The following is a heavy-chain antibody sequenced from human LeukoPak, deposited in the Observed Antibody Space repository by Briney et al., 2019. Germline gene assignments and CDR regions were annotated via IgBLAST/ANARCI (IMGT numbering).Heavy chain of an antibody. CDR3: ARVVRMSVRESKGLWSYNGDSYYFDY. V-gene: IGHV4-59*01. CDR2: IYYSGST. J-gene: IGHJ4*02. Sequence: SETLSLTCTVSGGSINSYYWSWIRQPPGKGLEWIGYIYYSGSTNYNPSLKSRVTISGDTSKNQFSLKLSSVTAADTAVYYCARVVRMSVRESKGLWSYNGDSYYFDYWGQGTLVTVSS. D-gene: IGHD4/OR15-4a*01. CDR1: GGSINSYY.